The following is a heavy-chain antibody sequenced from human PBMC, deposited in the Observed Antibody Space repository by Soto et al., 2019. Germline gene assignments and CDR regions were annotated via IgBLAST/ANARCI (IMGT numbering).Heavy chain of an antibody. CDR2: IIPIFGTA. D-gene: IGHD2-2*02. Sequence: SVKVSCKASGGTFSSYAISWVRQAPGQGLEWMGGIIPIFGTANYAQKFQGRVTITADESTSTAYMELSSLRSEDTAVYYCARDREGYCSSTSCYTESYNWFDPWGQGTLVTVSS. CDR3: ARDREGYCSSTSCYTESYNWFDP. CDR1: GGTFSSYA. J-gene: IGHJ5*02. V-gene: IGHV1-69*13.